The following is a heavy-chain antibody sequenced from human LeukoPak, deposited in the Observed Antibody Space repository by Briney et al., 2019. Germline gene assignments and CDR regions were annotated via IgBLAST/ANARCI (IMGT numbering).Heavy chain of an antibody. J-gene: IGHJ5*02. V-gene: IGHV1-2*02. Sequence: ASVKVSCKASGYTFTGYYMHWVRQAPGQGLEWMGWINPNRGGTNYAQKFQGRVTMTRDTSISTAYMELSRLRSDDTAVYYCARQPAARLNWFDPWGQGTLVTVSS. CDR2: INPNRGGT. CDR1: GYTFTGYY. D-gene: IGHD2-2*01. CDR3: ARQPAARLNWFDP.